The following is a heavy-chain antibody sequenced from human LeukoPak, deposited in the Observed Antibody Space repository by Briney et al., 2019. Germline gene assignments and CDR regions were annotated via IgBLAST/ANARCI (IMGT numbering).Heavy chain of an antibody. Sequence: PGGSLRLSCAASGFTFSNAWMSWVRQAPGKGLEWVANIKQDGSEKYYVASVKGRFTISRDNAKNSLYLQMNSLRAEDTAVYYCARFGYYYPYFDYWGQGTLVTVSS. D-gene: IGHD3-22*01. J-gene: IGHJ4*02. V-gene: IGHV3-7*01. CDR1: GFTFSNAW. CDR3: ARFGYYYPYFDY. CDR2: IKQDGSEK.